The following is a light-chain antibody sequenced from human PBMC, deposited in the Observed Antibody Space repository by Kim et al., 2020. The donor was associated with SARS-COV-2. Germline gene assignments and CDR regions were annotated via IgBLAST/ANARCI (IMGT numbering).Light chain of an antibody. CDR2: NNN. J-gene: IGLJ3*02. CDR1: RSNIGTNS. CDR3: AAWDDSLNGPR. V-gene: IGLV1-44*01. Sequence: QSVLTQPPSASGTPGQRVTLSCSGSRSNIGTNSVIWYQHLPGTAPKLLIYNNNQRPSGVPARFSASKSDSSASLAISGLQSEDEADYYCAAWDDSLNGPRFGGGTHVTVL.